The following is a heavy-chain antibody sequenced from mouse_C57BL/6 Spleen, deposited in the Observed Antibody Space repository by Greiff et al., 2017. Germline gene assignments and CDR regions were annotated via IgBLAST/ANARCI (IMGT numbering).Heavy chain of an antibody. CDR3: ARYLPLYAMDY. J-gene: IGHJ4*01. D-gene: IGHD2-1*01. Sequence: QQPGQGLEWIGEIDPSDSYTNYNQKFKGKATFTVDTSSSTAYMQLSSLTSEDSAVYYCARYLPLYAMDYWGQGTSVTVSS. CDR2: IDPSDSYT. V-gene: IGHV1-50*01.